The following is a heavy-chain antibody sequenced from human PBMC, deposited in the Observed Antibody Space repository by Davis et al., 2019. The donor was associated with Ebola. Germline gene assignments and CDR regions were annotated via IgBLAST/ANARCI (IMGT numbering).Heavy chain of an antibody. D-gene: IGHD2-2*01. J-gene: IGHJ4*02. CDR2: ISGSGGST. CDR3: AKDQGWGCSSTSCHYYFDY. Sequence: PGGSLRLSCAASGFTFSSYAMSWVRQAPGKGLEWVSAISGSGGSTYYADSVKGRFTISRDNSKNTLYLQMNSLRAEDTAVYYCAKDQGWGCSSTSCHYYFDYWGQGTLVTVSS. V-gene: IGHV3-23*01. CDR1: GFTFSSYA.